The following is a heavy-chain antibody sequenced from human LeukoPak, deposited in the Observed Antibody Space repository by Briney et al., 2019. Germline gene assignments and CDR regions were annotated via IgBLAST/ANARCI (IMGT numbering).Heavy chain of an antibody. CDR3: ARGMNGWFDP. CDR2: ISGSGGST. Sequence: PGGSLRLSCAASGFSFSNYAMSWVRQAPGKGLEWVSDISGSGGSTYYADSVKGRFTISRDNSKNTLYLQMNSLRAEDTAVYYCARGMNGWFDPWGQGTLVTVSS. J-gene: IGHJ5*02. V-gene: IGHV3-23*01. D-gene: IGHD2-8*01. CDR1: GFSFSNYA.